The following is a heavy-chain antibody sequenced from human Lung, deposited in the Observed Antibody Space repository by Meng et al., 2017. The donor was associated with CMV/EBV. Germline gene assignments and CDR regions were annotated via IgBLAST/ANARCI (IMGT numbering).Heavy chain of an antibody. Sequence: QVRVEAGGPGVCKRWGTRSPSCAFGGGSVSSTNWWSWVRQPTGKGLVWIGEIYHSGSTNYNPSLKSLVSISVDKSKTQFSLKLSSVTAADTAVYYCARADKVRFDYWGQGTLVTVSS. V-gene: IGHV4-4*02. CDR2: IYHSGST. CDR1: GGSVSSTNW. CDR3: ARADKVRFDY. J-gene: IGHJ4*02.